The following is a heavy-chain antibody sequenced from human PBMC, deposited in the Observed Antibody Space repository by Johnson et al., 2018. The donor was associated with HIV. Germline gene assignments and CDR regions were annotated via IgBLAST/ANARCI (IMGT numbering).Heavy chain of an antibody. D-gene: IGHD2/OR15-2a*01. CDR1: GFTFSSYG. V-gene: IGHV3-30*02. CDR2: IQYDGTNK. J-gene: IGHJ3*02. Sequence: QVQLVESGGGVVQPGGSLRLSCAASGFTFSSYGMHWVRQVPGNGLEWVTFIQYDGTNKYYADSVKGRFTISRDNSKNPLYLQMYSLRAEDTAVYYCAKDLSYPKTRAFDIWGQGTMVTVSS. CDR3: AKDLSYPKTRAFDI.